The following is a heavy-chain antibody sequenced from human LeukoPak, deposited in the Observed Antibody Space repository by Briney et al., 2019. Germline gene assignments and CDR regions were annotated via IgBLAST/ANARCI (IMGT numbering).Heavy chain of an antibody. Sequence: GALRLSCAASGFTFSSYEMNWVRQAPGKGLEWVSYISSSGSTIYYADSVKGRFTISRDNSKNSLYLQMNSLRAEDTALYYCAKSDLQWLMVDYWGQGTLVTVSS. CDR1: GFTFSSYE. J-gene: IGHJ4*02. CDR3: AKSDLQWLMVDY. D-gene: IGHD6-19*01. V-gene: IGHV3-48*03. CDR2: ISSSGSTI.